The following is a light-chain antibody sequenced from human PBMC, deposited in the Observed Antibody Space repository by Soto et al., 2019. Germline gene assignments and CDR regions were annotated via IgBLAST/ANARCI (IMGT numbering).Light chain of an antibody. V-gene: IGKV1-5*03. J-gene: IGKJ2*01. CDR3: QQYKSLYT. CDR2: KAS. CDR1: QSISSW. Sequence: DIQMTQSPSTLSASVGDRATITCRASQSISSWLAWYQQKPGKAPKLLIYKASSLESGVPSRVSGSGSGTEFTLTISSLQPDDFATYYCQQYKSLYTFGQGTKVEIK.